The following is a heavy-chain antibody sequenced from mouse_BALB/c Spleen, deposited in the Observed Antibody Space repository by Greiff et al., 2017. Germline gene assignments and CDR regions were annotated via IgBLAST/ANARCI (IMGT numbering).Heavy chain of an antibody. CDR3: ARSAHYYFDY. V-gene: IGHV3-2*02. CDR1: GYSITSDYA. J-gene: IGHJ2*01. CDR2: ISYSGST. Sequence: VQLKESGPGLVKPSQSLSLTCTVTGYSITSDYAWNWIRQFPGNKLEWMGYISYSGSTSYNPSLKSRISITRDTSKNQFFLQLNSVTTEDTATYYCARSAHYYFDYWGQGTTLTVSS.